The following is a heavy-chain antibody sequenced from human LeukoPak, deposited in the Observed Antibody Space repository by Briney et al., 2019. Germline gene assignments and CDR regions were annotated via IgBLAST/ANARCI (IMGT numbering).Heavy chain of an antibody. CDR2: IDPNSGGT. Sequence: GASVKVSCKASGYTFSGYYLHWVRQAPGQGLEWMGHIDPNSGGTKYAQKFQGRVTMTRDTSTTSAYMELSSLIFDDTAVYYCARDLGYGYGSVWHKYFDYWRHGTLVTVSS. CDR3: ARDLGYGYGSVWHKYFDY. D-gene: IGHD5-18*01. V-gene: IGHV1-2*06. CDR1: GYTFSGYY. J-gene: IGHJ4*01.